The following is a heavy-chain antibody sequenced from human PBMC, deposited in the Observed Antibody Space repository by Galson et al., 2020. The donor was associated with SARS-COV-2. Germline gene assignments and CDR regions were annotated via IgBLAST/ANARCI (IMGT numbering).Heavy chain of an antibody. CDR2: ISTSNCDT. J-gene: IGHJ4*02. CDR1: GYTISTYV. CDR3: ARDGQIGYDYRAVGY. D-gene: IGHD5-12*01. V-gene: IGHV1-18*01. Sequence: ASVTVSCKASGYTISTYVISWLRRAPGKGLAWMGWISTSNCDTNYAPKFQDRVTMTTDTSANSVYMELRNLRSDGTATYYCARDGQIGYDYRAVGYWGQGTLVTVAS.